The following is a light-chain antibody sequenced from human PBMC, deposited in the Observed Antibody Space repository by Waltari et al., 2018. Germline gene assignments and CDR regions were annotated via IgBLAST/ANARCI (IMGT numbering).Light chain of an antibody. Sequence: QLVLTQSPSASASLGASVKPTSTLSSGHSSNIIAWHQQQPEKGPRYLMKVNSDCSHSKGDEIPDRFSGSSSGAERYLTISSLQSEDEADDYCQTGGHGTWVFGGGTKLTVL. J-gene: IGLJ3*02. CDR2: VNSDCSH. CDR3: QTGGHGTWV. V-gene: IGLV4-69*01. CDR1: SGHSSNI.